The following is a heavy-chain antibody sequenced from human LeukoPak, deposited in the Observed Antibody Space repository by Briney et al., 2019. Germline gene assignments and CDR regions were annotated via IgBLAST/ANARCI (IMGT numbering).Heavy chain of an antibody. V-gene: IGHV4-31*03. CDR3: ARKDPAMVSYYYYGMDV. J-gene: IGHJ6*02. CDR1: GGSISSGGYY. Sequence: SQTLSLTCTVSGGSISSGGYYWSWIRQHPGKRLEWIGYIYYSGSTYYNPSLKSRVTISVDTSKNQFSLKLSSVTAADTAVYYCARKDPAMVSYYYYGMDVWGQGTTVTVSS. CDR2: IYYSGST. D-gene: IGHD5-18*01.